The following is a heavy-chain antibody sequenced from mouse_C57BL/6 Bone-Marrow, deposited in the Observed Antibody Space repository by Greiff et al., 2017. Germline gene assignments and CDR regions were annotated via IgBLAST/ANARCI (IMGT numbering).Heavy chain of an antibody. D-gene: IGHD1-1*01. CDR1: GYSFTGYY. V-gene: IGHV1-42*01. Sequence: EVKLMESGPELVKPGASVKISCKASGYSFTGYYMNWVKQSPEKSLEWIGEINPSTGGTTYNQTFKAKATLTVDKSSSTASMQLKSLTSEDAAVYYCARWYYGKEDYWGQGTTLPVSS. J-gene: IGHJ2*01. CDR3: ARWYYGKEDY. CDR2: INPSTGGT.